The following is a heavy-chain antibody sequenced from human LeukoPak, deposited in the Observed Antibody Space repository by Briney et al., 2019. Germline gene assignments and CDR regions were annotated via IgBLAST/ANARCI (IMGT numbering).Heavy chain of an antibody. J-gene: IGHJ5*02. Sequence: TGGSLRLSCAASGFTFSSYSMNWVRQAPGRGLEWVSYISSSSSTIYYADSVKGRFTISRDNSKNTLYLQMNSLRAEDTAVYYCAKDRGRDNWFDPWGQGTLVTVSS. CDR3: AKDRGRDNWFDP. CDR2: ISSSSSTI. V-gene: IGHV3-48*01. CDR1: GFTFSSYS.